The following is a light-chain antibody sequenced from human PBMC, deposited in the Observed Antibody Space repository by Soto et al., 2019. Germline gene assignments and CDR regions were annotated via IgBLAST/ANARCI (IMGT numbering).Light chain of an antibody. J-gene: IGKJ3*01. CDR3: QQYNNWPIT. Sequence: EIVMTQSPATLSVSPGERATLSCRASQSVSSNLAWYQQKPGQAPRLLIYGASTRATGIPARFSGSGSGTEFTLTISSLQSEDFAVYYCQQYNNWPITFVPRTKVDIK. V-gene: IGKV3-15*01. CDR2: GAS. CDR1: QSVSSN.